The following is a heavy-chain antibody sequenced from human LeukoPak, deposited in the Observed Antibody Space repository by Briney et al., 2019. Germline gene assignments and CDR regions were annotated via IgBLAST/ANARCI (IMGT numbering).Heavy chain of an antibody. D-gene: IGHD5-24*01. Sequence: GASVKVSCKASGYTFTGYYMHWVRQAPGQGLEWMGWINPNSGGTNSAQKFQGGVSMTRDTSISTAYMELSRLISDDTAVYYCAKEEMATITAAVGGFDYWGQGTLVTVSS. CDR2: INPNSGGT. CDR3: AKEEMATITAAVGGFDY. J-gene: IGHJ4*02. CDR1: GYTFTGYY. V-gene: IGHV1-2*02.